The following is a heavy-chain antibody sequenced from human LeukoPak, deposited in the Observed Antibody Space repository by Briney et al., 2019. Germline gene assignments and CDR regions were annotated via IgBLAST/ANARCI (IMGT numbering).Heavy chain of an antibody. CDR1: GGSISSSSYY. Sequence: SETLSLTCTVSGGSISSSSYYWGWIRQPPGKGLEWIGSIYYSRSTNYNPSLKSRVTISVDTSKNQFSLKLSSVTATDTAVYYCAFGGGGEFDYWGQGTLVTVSS. CDR2: IYYSRST. J-gene: IGHJ4*02. CDR3: AFGGGGEFDY. D-gene: IGHD3-16*01. V-gene: IGHV4-39*07.